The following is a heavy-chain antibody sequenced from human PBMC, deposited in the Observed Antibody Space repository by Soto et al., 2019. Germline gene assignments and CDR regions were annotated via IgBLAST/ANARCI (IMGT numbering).Heavy chain of an antibody. CDR1: GFTFSSYS. D-gene: IGHD1-1*01. CDR3: ARGWNNPGYLDS. CDR2: ISSSSSYI. Sequence: PGESLKISCAASGFTFSSYSMNWVRQAPGKGLEWVSSISSSSSYIYYADSVKGRFTISRDNAKSSLFLQMNSLRTEDSAVYYCARGWNNPGYLDSWGLGTLVTVSS. V-gene: IGHV3-21*01. J-gene: IGHJ4*02.